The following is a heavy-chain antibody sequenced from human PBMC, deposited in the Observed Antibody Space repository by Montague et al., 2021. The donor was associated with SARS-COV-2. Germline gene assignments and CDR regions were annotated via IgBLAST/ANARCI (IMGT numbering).Heavy chain of an antibody. J-gene: IGHJ3*02. CDR3: VRDHPYGGPRGAYDI. V-gene: IGHV4-59*01. CDR1: GGSLTGYY. CDR2: IYDCGAV. Sequence: SETLSLTCTVSGGSLTGYYWSWLRRSPGKGLEWIAYIYDCGAVNYNPSLASRVTISTDTSKNQLSLKLNSVTAADTAVYYCVRDHPYGGPRGAYDIWGQGTVVTVSS. D-gene: IGHD4-23*01.